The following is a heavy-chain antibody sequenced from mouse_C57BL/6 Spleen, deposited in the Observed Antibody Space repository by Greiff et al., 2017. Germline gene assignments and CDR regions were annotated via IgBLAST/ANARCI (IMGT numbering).Heavy chain of an antibody. J-gene: IGHJ3*01. V-gene: IGHV1-81*01. CDR2: IYPRSGNT. CDR3: ARWDSSGSWFAY. CDR1: GYTFTSYG. Sequence: VQLVESGAELARPGASVKLSCKASGYTFTSYGISWVKQRTGQGLEWIGEIYPRSGNTYYNEKFKGKATLTADKSSSTAYMELRSLTSEDSAVYFCARWDSSGSWFAYWGQGTLVTVSA. D-gene: IGHD3-2*02.